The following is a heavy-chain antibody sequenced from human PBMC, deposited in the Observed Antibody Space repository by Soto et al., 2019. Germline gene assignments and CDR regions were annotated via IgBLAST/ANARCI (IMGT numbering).Heavy chain of an antibody. J-gene: IGHJ6*03. CDR3: ARSIGEAARHPYYYYYMDV. CDR1: GYTFTSYG. CDR2: ISAYNGNT. V-gene: IGHV1-18*01. D-gene: IGHD6-6*01. Sequence: VKVSCKASGYTFTSYGISWVRQAPGQGLEWMGWISAYNGNTNYAQKLQGRVTMTTDTSTSTAYMELRSLRSDDTAVYYCARSIGEAARHPYYYYYMDVWGKGTTVTVSS.